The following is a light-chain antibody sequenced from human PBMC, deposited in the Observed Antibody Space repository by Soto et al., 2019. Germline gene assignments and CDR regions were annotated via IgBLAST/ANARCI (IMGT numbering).Light chain of an antibody. CDR1: QSISTD. CDR3: HQGYSTPQT. CDR2: AAS. Sequence: DIQMTQSPSSLSASVGDRVTITCRASQSISTDLNWYMQKPGEAPKLLIFAASGLHSGVPSRFSGSGSGTDFTLTISSLQSEDFATYYCHQGYSTPQTFGQGTKVEI. V-gene: IGKV1-39*01. J-gene: IGKJ1*01.